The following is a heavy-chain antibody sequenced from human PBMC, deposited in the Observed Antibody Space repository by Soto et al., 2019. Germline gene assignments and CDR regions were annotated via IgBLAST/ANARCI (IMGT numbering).Heavy chain of an antibody. J-gene: IGHJ4*02. V-gene: IGHV4-39*01. D-gene: IGHD3-10*02. CDR3: FSVPSQVGISYALDS. CDR1: GVSVTSGSYF. Sequence: QLLLHESGPGLVKPLETLSLTCTVSGVSVTSGSYFWGWIRQSPGQGLEWLGSIFYEVTSYYNPSLKSRLTISVDASKSQFALNLISVTAADTAIYDCFSVPSQVGISYALDSWGQGTLVTVSA. CDR2: IFYEVTS.